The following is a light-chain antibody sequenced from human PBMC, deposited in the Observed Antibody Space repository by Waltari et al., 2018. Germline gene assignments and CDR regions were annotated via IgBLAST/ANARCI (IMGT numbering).Light chain of an antibody. CDR3: QQYSRSPQT. V-gene: IGKV3-20*01. J-gene: IGKJ1*01. CDR1: QSVASSY. CDR2: GAS. Sequence: DIVLTQTPGTLSLSPGERATLSCRASQSVASSYLAWYQQKPGQAPRLLIYGASSRATGIPDRFSGSGSGTDFALTISRLEPEDFAVYYCQQYSRSPQTFGQGTKVEFK.